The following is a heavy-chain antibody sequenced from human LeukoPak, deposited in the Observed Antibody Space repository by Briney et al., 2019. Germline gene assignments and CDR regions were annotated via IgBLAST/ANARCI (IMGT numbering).Heavy chain of an antibody. J-gene: IGHJ5*02. CDR2: TYYRSKWYN. CDR1: GDSVSSNSAA. D-gene: IGHD3-22*01. V-gene: IGHV6-1*01. CDR3: ARHPNYDSSGLNWFDP. Sequence: SQTLSLTCAISGDSVSSNSAAWNWIRQSPSRGLEWLGRTYYRSKWYNDYAVSVKSRITINPDTSKNQFSLQLSSVTAADTAVYYCARHPNYDSSGLNWFDPWGQGTLVTVSS.